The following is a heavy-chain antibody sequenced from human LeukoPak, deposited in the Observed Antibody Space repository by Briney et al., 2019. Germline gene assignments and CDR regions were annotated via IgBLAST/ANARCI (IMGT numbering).Heavy chain of an antibody. V-gene: IGHV3-30*02. CDR2: IRNDGSDK. CDR1: GFTFDTYD. Sequence: GGSLRLSCAASGFTFDTYDMHWVRQAPGKGLEWLAFIRNDGSDKYYADSVKGRFTISRDNSKNTLYLQMNSLRAEDTAVYYCAKKFLGEFHYWGQGTLVTVSS. CDR3: AKKFLGEFHY. D-gene: IGHD1-26*01. J-gene: IGHJ4*02.